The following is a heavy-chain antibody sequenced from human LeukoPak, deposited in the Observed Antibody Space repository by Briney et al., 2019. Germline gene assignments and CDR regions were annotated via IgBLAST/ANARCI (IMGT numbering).Heavy chain of an antibody. CDR1: GYSISSGYY. CDR3: ARVAGVYSSNWYYFDY. D-gene: IGHD6-13*01. V-gene: IGHV4-38-2*01. Sequence: SETLSLTCAVSGYSISSGYYWGWIRQPPGKGLEWIGSIYHSGSTYYNPSLKSRVTISVDTSKNQFSLKLSSVTAADTAVYYCARVAGVYSSNWYYFDYWGQGTLVTVSS. J-gene: IGHJ4*02. CDR2: IYHSGST.